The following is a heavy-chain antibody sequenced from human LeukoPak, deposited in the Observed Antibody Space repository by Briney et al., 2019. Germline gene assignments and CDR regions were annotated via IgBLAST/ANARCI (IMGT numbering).Heavy chain of an antibody. Sequence: SETLSLTCTVSGGSISSYYWSWIRQPPGKGLEWIGYIYYSGSTNYNPSLKSRVTISVDTSKNQFSLKLGSVTAADTAVYYCAREVGATSSPYFDYWGQGTLVTVSS. J-gene: IGHJ4*02. D-gene: IGHD1-26*01. CDR3: AREVGATSSPYFDY. V-gene: IGHV4-59*01. CDR1: GGSISSYY. CDR2: IYYSGST.